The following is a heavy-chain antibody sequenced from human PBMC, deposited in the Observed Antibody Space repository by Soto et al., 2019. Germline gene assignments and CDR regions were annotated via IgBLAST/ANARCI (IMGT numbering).Heavy chain of an antibody. V-gene: IGHV4-61*01. CDR2: IYFAGST. Sequence: PSETLSLTCTVSCGSVSSDNYYWSWIRQPPGKGLEWIGYIYFAGSTDYNPSLKSRVTISLDTSKNQFSLKLSSVTAADTALYYCARESSRGLYGLDAWGQGTTVTVSS. J-gene: IGHJ6*02. CDR1: CGSVSSDNYY. D-gene: IGHD3-10*01. CDR3: ARESSRGLYGLDA.